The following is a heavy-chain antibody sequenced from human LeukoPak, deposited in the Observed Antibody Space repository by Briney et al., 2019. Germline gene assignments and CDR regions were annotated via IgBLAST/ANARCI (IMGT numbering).Heavy chain of an antibody. D-gene: IGHD2-15*01. CDR2: IDHREST. V-gene: IGHV4-34*01. CDR3: ARALGYCSGGSCTRGYNWFDP. J-gene: IGHJ5*02. Sequence: SETLSLTCAVYGGSFSDYYWSWIRQPPGKGLEWIGEIDHRESTTYNPSLKSRVTISVDTSMNQFSLKLSFVTTADTAVYYCARALGYCSGGSCTRGYNWFDPWGQGTLVTVSS. CDR1: GGSFSDYY.